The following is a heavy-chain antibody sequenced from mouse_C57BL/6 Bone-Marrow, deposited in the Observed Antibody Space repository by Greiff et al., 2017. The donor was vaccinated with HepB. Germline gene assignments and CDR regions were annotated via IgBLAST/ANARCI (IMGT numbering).Heavy chain of an antibody. J-gene: IGHJ4*01. CDR1: GFTFSSYA. V-gene: IGHV5-4*03. Sequence: EVKVVESGGGLVKPGGSLKLSCAASGFTFSSYAMSWVRQTPEKRLEWVATISDGGSYTYYPDNVKGRFTISRDNAKNNLYLQMSHLKSEDTAMYYCARAPDGAMDYWGQGTSVTVSS. CDR3: ARAPDGAMDY. D-gene: IGHD2-3*01. CDR2: ISDGGSYT.